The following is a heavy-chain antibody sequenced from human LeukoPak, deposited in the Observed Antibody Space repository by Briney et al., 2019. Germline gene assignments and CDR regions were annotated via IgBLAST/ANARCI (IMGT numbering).Heavy chain of an antibody. CDR2: IRSKAYGGTT. V-gene: IGHV3-49*05. Sequence: KTGGSLRLSCTASGFTFGDYGMSWFRQAPGKGLEWVGFIRSKAYGGTTEYAASVKGRFTISRDDSKSIAYLQMNSLKTEDTAVYYCTRDTLLSYYYYYMDVWGKGTTVTVSS. J-gene: IGHJ6*03. CDR3: TRDTLLSYYYYYMDV. CDR1: GFTFGDYG.